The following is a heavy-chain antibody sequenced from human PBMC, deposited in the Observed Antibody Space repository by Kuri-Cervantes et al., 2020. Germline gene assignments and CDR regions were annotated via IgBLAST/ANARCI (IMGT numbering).Heavy chain of an antibody. V-gene: IGHV3-21*01. D-gene: IGHD5-24*01. J-gene: IGHJ4*02. CDR2: ISSSSSYI. CDR1: GFTFSSYS. Sequence: GESLKISCAASGFTFSSYSMNWVRQAPGKGLEWVSSISSSSSYIYYADSVEGRFTISRDNAKNSLYLQMNSLRAEDTAIYYCARAGAINTVDFWGRGTLVTVSS. CDR3: ARAGAINTVDF.